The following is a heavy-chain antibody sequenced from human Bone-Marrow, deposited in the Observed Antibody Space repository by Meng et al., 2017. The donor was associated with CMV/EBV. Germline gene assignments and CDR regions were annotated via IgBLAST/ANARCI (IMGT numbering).Heavy chain of an antibody. CDR3: ARERGGSYYFDY. V-gene: IGHV1-69*05. CDR1: GYTFTGYY. D-gene: IGHD3-16*01. J-gene: IGHJ4*02. Sequence: SVKVSCKASGYTFTGYYMHWVRQAPGQGLEWMGGIIPIFGTANYAQKFQGRVTITTDESTSTAYMELSSLRSEDTAVYYCARERGGSYYFDYWGQGTLVTVSS. CDR2: IIPIFGTA.